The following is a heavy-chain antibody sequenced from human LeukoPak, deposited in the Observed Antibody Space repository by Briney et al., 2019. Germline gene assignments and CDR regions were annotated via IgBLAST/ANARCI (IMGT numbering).Heavy chain of an antibody. J-gene: IGHJ4*02. D-gene: IGHD5-18*01. CDR1: GFTFSSYW. Sequence: AGGSLRLSCAASGFTFSSYWMSWVRQAPGKGLEWVANIKQDGSEKYYVDSVKGRFTISRDNAKNSLHLQMNSLRAEDTAVYYCARGSNGPLRYYFDYWGQGTLVTVSS. V-gene: IGHV3-7*01. CDR2: IKQDGSEK. CDR3: ARGSNGPLRYYFDY.